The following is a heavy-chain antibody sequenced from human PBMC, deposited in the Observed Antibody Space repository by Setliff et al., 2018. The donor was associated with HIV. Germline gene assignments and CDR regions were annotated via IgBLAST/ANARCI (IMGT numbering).Heavy chain of an antibody. J-gene: IGHJ4*02. CDR2: INIRNGNT. D-gene: IGHD2-2*01. CDR1: GYSFTSSG. CDR3: ARKPTGSPSDY. Sequence: GASVKVSCKASGYSFTSSGVSWVRQAPGQGLEWMGWINIRNGNTNYAQKFQGRVTMTTDTSTSTAYMGLRSLRSDDTAVYYCARKPTGSPSDYWGQGTLVTVSS. V-gene: IGHV1-18*01.